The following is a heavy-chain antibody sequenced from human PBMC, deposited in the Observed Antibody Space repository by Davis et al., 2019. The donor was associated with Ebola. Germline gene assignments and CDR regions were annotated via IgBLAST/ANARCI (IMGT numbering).Heavy chain of an antibody. V-gene: IGHV3-23*01. D-gene: IGHD6-19*01. J-gene: IGHJ6*04. CDR3: AKGGSGWPSDYSYGMGV. CDR1: GFIFSTYV. Sequence: GGSLRLSCSASGFIFSTYVMSWVRQAPGKGLEWVSTSGTSTDTYYADAVKGRFTISRDNSKNTLYLQMNGLRVEDTAVYYCAKGGSGWPSDYSYGMGVWGKGTTVTVSS. CDR2: SGTSTDT.